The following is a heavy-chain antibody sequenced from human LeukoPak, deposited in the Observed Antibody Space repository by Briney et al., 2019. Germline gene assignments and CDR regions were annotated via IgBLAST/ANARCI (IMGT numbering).Heavy chain of an antibody. J-gene: IGHJ4*02. V-gene: IGHV3-15*01. CDR2: IKSKAHGGTK. CDR3: TTGRDY. CDR1: GFTYSNAW. Sequence: GGSLRLSCAVSGFTYSNAWMTWVRQAPGKGLEWVGRIKSKAHGGTKDYAAPVKGRFTISGDDSENTVFLQMNSLKIEDTAVYYCTTGRDYWGQGTLVTVSS.